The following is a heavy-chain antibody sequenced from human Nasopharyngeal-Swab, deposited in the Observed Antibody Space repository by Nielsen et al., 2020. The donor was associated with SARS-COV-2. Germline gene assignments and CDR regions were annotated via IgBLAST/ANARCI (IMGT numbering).Heavy chain of an antibody. V-gene: IGHV3-23*01. J-gene: IGHJ4*02. CDR2: ISGSGSGT. Sequence: GESLKISCAASVFTFDTFGMTWVRQAPGKGLEWVSRISGSGSGTYYADSVKGRFTISRDNSKNPLYLQMNSLRADDTAVYYCAKGGVSVYGDSYYFDFWGQGTLVTVS. CDR3: AKGGVSVYGDSYYFDF. D-gene: IGHD4-17*01. CDR1: VFTFDTFG.